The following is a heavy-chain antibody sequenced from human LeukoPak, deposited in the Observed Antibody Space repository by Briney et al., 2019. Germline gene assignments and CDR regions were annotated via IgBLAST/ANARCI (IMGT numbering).Heavy chain of an antibody. CDR3: ARGDSGYDFWSGYYYVDY. CDR2: INGSGGST. J-gene: IGHJ4*02. V-gene: IGHV3-23*01. Sequence: PGGSLRLSCAASGFTFSSYAMSGVRQAPGKGLEWVSAINGSGGSTYYADSVKGRFTISRDNSKNTLYLQMNSLRAEDTAVYYCARGDSGYDFWSGYYYVDYWGQGTLVTVSS. CDR1: GFTFSSYA. D-gene: IGHD3-3*01.